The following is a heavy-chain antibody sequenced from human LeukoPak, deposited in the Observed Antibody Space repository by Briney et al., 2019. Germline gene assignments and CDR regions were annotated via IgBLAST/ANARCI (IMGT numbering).Heavy chain of an antibody. Sequence: PGGSLRLSCAASGFTVSSIYMSWVRQAPGKGLEWVSVIYSGGSTYYADSVKGRFTISRDNSKNTLYLQMNSLRAEDTAVYYCARWYSSSWYEWGQGTLVTVSS. CDR1: GFTVSSIY. CDR3: ARWYSSSWYE. V-gene: IGHV3-66*01. J-gene: IGHJ4*02. D-gene: IGHD6-13*01. CDR2: IYSGGST.